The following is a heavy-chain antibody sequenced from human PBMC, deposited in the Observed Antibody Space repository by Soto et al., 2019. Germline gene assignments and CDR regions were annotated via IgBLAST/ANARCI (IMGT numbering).Heavy chain of an antibody. CDR1: GGSISGYF. CDR2: IYYNGGT. V-gene: IGHV4-59*01. D-gene: IGHD3-22*01. Sequence: SETLSLTCTVSGGSISGYFWSWIRQPPGKGLEWIGYIYYNGGTKFNPSLKSRVSTSVDASKNQFSLKLSSVTAADTAVYYCARDLGYDYRNHENHGMDVRGQGTTDTVSS. CDR3: ARDLGYDYRNHENHGMDV. J-gene: IGHJ6*02.